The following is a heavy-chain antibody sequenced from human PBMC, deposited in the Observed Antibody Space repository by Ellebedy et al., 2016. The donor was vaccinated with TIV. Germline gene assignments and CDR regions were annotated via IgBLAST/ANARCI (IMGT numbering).Heavy chain of an antibody. V-gene: IGHV4-39*07. CDR1: GDSISADNYY. J-gene: IGHJ5*02. CDR2: ISYSGSA. CDR3: ARDPALPRGRFDT. Sequence: MPSETLSLTCTVSGDSISADNYYWGWIRQPPGTGLEWIGSISYSGSAYYNPSLKSRVTVSVDTSKNQFSLNLSSVTAADTAVYYCARDPALPRGRFDTWGQGTLVTVSS.